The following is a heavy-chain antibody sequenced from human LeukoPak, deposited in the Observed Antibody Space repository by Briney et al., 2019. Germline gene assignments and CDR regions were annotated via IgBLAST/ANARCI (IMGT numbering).Heavy chain of an antibody. V-gene: IGHV3-30*04. D-gene: IGHD2-21*01. Sequence: GGSLRLSCAASGFTFSSYAMHWVRQAPGKGLEWVAVISYDGTNKYHADSVKGRFIISRDNSKNTLYLQMNSLRAEDTAVYYCAASIPPASWGQGTLVTVSS. CDR3: AASIPPAS. J-gene: IGHJ5*02. CDR2: ISYDGTNK. CDR1: GFTFSSYA.